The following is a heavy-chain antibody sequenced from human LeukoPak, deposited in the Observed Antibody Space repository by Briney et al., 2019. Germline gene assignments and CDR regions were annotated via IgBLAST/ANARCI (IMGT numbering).Heavy chain of an antibody. V-gene: IGHV1-2*02. J-gene: IGHJ4*02. CDR2: INTNSGGT. CDR3: ARGLGYCGGDCSDY. CDR1: GYTVTGYY. D-gene: IGHD2-21*01. Sequence: ASVKVSCKASGYTVTGYYMHWVRQAPGQGREWMGWINTNSGGTNYAQKFQGRVTMTRSTSISTAYMELSRLRSGDTAVYYCARGLGYCGGDCSDYWGRGTVISVS.